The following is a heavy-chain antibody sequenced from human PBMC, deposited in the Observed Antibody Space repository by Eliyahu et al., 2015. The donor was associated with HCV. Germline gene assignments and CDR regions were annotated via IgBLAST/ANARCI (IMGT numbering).Heavy chain of an antibody. Sequence: QVQLQESGPGLVKPSQTLSLTXXXXXGSIXSGGYYWSWIRQPPGKGLEWIGYIYYSGSTYYNPSLKSRVTISVDTSKNQFSLKLSSVTAADTAVYYCARCGYESDYGMDVWGQGTTVTVSS. CDR3: ARCGYESDYGMDV. CDR2: IYYSGST. J-gene: IGHJ6*02. CDR1: XGSIXSGGYY. D-gene: IGHD5-12*01. V-gene: IGHV4-31*03.